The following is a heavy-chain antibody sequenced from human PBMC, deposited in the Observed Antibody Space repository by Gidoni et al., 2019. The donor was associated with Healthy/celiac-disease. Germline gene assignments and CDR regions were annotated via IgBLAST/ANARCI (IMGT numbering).Heavy chain of an antibody. CDR3: AKLPRGGIQLWSPFDY. CDR1: AFPLSTYA. J-gene: IGHJ4*02. Sequence: EVQLLESGVGLVQPGGSLLLSCAASAFPLSTYAMSWVRKGPGKGLEWVSAISGSGGSKYYADSVKGRFTISRDNSKNTLYLQMNSLRAEDTAVYYCAKLPRGGIQLWSPFDYWGQGTLVTVSS. D-gene: IGHD5-18*01. CDR2: ISGSGGSK. V-gene: IGHV3-23*01.